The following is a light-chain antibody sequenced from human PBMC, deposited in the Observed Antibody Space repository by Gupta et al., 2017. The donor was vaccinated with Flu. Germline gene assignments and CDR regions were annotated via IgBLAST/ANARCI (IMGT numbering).Light chain of an antibody. CDR2: SNN. V-gene: IGLV1-44*01. CDR1: SSNIGSNT. J-gene: IGLJ3*02. CDR3: AAWDDTLSGRGV. Sequence: QSELTQPPSASGTPGQRVTISCSGSSSNIGSNTVRWYQQLPGTAPKLLIYSNNYRPSGVPDRFSGSNSGTSASLAISGLQSEDEAYYYCAAWDDTLSGRGVFGGGTKLTVL.